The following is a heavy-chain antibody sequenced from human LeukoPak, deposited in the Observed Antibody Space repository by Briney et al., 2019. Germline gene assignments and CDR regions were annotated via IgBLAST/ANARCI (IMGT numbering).Heavy chain of an antibody. D-gene: IGHD3-10*01. Sequence: PSETLSLTYAVSGYSISSGYYWGWIRQPPGKGLEWIGSIYHSGSTYYNPSLKSRVTISVDTSKNQFSLKLSSVTAADTAVYYCARRRGCFDYWGQGTLVTVSS. V-gene: IGHV4-38-2*01. CDR2: IYHSGST. CDR1: GYSISSGYY. CDR3: ARRRGCFDY. J-gene: IGHJ4*02.